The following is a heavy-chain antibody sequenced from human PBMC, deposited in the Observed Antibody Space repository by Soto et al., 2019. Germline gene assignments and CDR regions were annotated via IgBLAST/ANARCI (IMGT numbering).Heavy chain of an antibody. V-gene: IGHV1-18*01. CDR3: ARAPVYYGSGSYYKAFDY. CDR2: ISAYNGNT. D-gene: IGHD3-10*01. CDR1: VYTFTSYG. Sequence: XSVKVSCKASVYTFTSYGISWVRQAPGQGLEWMGWISAYNGNTNYAQKLQGRVTMTTDKSTSTAYMELRSLRSDETAVYYCARAPVYYGSGSYYKAFDYWGQGTLVTVSS. J-gene: IGHJ4*02.